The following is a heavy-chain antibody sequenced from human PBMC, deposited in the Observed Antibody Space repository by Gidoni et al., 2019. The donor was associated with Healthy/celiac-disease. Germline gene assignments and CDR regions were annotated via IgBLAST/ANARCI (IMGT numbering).Heavy chain of an antibody. Sequence: EVQLVESGGGLVQPGGSLSLSCAASGFTFSSYSMNWVRQAPGKGLEWVSYMSSSSSTIYYADSVKGRVTIYRENAKNSLYLQMNSLRAEDTAVYYCARVGSGYDYDGYYYYMDVWGKGTTVTVSS. CDR2: MSSSSSTI. J-gene: IGHJ6*03. D-gene: IGHD5-12*01. V-gene: IGHV3-48*01. CDR3: ARVGSGYDYDGYYYYMDV. CDR1: GFTFSSYS.